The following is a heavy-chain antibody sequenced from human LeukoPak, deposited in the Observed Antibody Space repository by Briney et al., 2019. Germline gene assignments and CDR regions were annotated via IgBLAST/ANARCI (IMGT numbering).Heavy chain of an antibody. V-gene: IGHV1-69*06. Sequence: VKVSFKASGGPFSSYAISWGRQAPGQGLEWMGGIIPIFGTANYAQKFQGRVTITADKSTSTAYMELSSLRSEDTAVYYCASGEWNGYWGQGTLVTVSS. J-gene: IGHJ4*02. CDR3: ASGEWNGY. CDR2: IIPIFGTA. D-gene: IGHD1-1*01. CDR1: GGPFSSYA.